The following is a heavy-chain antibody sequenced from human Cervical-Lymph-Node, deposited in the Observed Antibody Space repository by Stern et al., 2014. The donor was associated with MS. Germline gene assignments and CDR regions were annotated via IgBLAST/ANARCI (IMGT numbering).Heavy chain of an antibody. V-gene: IGHV1-24*01. CDR1: GHTLSELS. J-gene: IGHJ4*02. CDR3: AAENYYDSSDYFGQ. Sequence: QDPLVQSGAEVKKPGASVRVSCKVSGHTLSELSIHWVRPAPGKGLELLGNIAPENGESTYAQKFQGRVTMTEDTSTDTAYMDLSSLRSDDTAVYYCAAENYYDSSDYFGQWGQGTLVTVSS. D-gene: IGHD3-22*01. CDR2: IAPENGES.